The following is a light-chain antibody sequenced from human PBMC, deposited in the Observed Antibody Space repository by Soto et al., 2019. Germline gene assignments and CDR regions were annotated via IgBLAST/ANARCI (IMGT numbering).Light chain of an antibody. CDR2: DAS. CDR3: QQHDDYSHAT. J-gene: IGKJ2*01. CDR1: QDIGNF. Sequence: DVQMTKSPSTLSASVGDRVTISCRTSQDIGNFLAWYQHKPGKAPKLLIYDASTLQTGVPSRFRASGFGTEFTLTISGLQPDDIATYYCQQHDDYSHATFGQGTKVEIK. V-gene: IGKV1-5*01.